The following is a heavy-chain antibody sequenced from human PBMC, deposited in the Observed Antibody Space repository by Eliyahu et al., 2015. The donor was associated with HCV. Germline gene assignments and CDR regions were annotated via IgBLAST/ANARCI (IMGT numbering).Heavy chain of an antibody. D-gene: IGHD3-16*01. V-gene: IGHV1-46*01. J-gene: IGHJ6*02. CDR3: ARVGDSDYYYYFGLDV. CDR1: GYSFTXYY. Sequence: QVQLVQSGTEVKKPGASVQVSCKASGYSFTXYYIHWVRQAPGQGLEWMGMINPSGGSTSYAQKFQGRVTMTRDTSTSTVYMEVTSLRSEDTAVYHCARVGDSDYYYYFGLDVWGQGTTVTVSS. CDR2: INPSGGST.